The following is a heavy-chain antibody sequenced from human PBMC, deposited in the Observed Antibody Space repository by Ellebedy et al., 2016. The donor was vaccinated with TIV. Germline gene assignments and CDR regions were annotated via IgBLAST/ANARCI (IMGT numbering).Heavy chain of an antibody. Sequence: SETLSLXCTVSGGSVSSGRYYWTWIRQSPGKGLEWIGFINFSGSTRYNPSLKSRVTISVDTSKNQFSLKLSSVTAADTAVYYCARDDGIAAAGTFYGMDVWGQGTTVTVSS. J-gene: IGHJ6*02. V-gene: IGHV4-61*01. D-gene: IGHD6-13*01. CDR3: ARDDGIAAAGTFYGMDV. CDR2: INFSGST. CDR1: GGSVSSGRYY.